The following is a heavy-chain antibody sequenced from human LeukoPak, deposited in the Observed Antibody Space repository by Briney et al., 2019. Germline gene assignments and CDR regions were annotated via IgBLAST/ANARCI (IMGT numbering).Heavy chain of an antibody. CDR2: ISSSGSTI. Sequence: GGSLRLSCAASGFTFSDYYMSWIRQAPGKGLEWVSYISSSGSTIYYADSVKGRFTISRDNAKNSLYLQMSSLRAEDTAVYYCARDHYDFWSDSTHYFDYWGQGTLVTVSS. D-gene: IGHD3-3*01. J-gene: IGHJ4*02. CDR1: GFTFSDYY. V-gene: IGHV3-11*04. CDR3: ARDHYDFWSDSTHYFDY.